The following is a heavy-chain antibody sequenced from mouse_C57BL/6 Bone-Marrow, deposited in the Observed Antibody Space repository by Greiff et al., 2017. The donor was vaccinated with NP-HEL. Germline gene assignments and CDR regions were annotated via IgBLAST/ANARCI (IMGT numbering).Heavy chain of an antibody. D-gene: IGHD1-1*02. CDR2: IDPETGGT. V-gene: IGHV1-15*01. J-gene: IGHJ2*01. CDR1: GYTFTDYE. CDR3: TRELCLDY. Sequence: VQLQQSGAELVRPGASVTLSCKASGYTFTDYEMHWVKQTPVHGLEWIGAIDPETGGTAYNQKFKGKAILTADKSSSTAYLELRSLTSEDSAVYYCTRELCLDYWGQGTTLTVSS.